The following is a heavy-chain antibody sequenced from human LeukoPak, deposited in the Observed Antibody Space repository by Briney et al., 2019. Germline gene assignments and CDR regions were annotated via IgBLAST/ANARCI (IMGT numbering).Heavy chain of an antibody. J-gene: IGHJ5*02. D-gene: IGHD3-10*01. V-gene: IGHV1-2*04. CDR2: INPNSGGT. Sequence: ASVKVSCKASGYIFSDYYMHWVRQAPGQGLEWMGWINPNSGGTNYAQKFQGWVTMTRDTSISTAYMELSRLRSDDTAVYYCARDTTMVRGVARPLNWFDPWGQGTLVTVSP. CDR1: GYIFSDYY. CDR3: ARDTTMVRGVARPLNWFDP.